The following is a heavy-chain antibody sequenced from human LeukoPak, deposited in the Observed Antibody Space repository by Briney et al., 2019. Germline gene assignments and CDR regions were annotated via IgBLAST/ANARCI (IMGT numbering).Heavy chain of an antibody. CDR2: ISGSGGST. CDR1: GFTFSSYA. V-gene: IGHV3-23*01. J-gene: IGHJ4*02. CDR3: ARCGGGYGSATREIDY. D-gene: IGHD3-10*01. Sequence: PGGSLRLSCAASGFTFSSYAMSWVRQAPGKGLEWVSAISGSGGSTYYADSVKGRFTISRDNAKNSLYLQMNSLRAEDTAVYYCARCGGGYGSATREIDYWGQGTLVTVSS.